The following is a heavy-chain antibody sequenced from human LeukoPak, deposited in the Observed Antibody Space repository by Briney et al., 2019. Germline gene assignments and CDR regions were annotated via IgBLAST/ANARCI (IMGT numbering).Heavy chain of an antibody. CDR3: AKGFHYRPKNGFDP. CDR1: GFTFSSYA. CDR2: ISGSGGTT. D-gene: IGHD1-14*01. V-gene: IGHV3-23*01. J-gene: IGHJ5*02. Sequence: GGSLRLSCAASGFTFSSYAMNWVRQAPGKGLEWVSGISGSGGTTYYADSVKGRFTISRDNSKNTLYLQMNSLRAEDTAVYYFAKGFHYRPKNGFDPWGQGPLVPVSS.